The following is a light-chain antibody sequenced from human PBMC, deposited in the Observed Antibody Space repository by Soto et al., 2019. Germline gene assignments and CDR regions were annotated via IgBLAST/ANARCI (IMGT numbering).Light chain of an antibody. J-gene: IGKJ1*01. CDR3: QQYDYWPPT. V-gene: IGKV3-15*01. CDR2: GTS. Sequence: EIVMTQSPATLSVSPGERATLSCRASQSVNSNLAWYQQKPGQAPRLLIYGTSTRATGIPARFSGSGSWTAFTLTISSLQSEDFAVYYCQQYDYWPPTFGHGTKVEIK. CDR1: QSVNSN.